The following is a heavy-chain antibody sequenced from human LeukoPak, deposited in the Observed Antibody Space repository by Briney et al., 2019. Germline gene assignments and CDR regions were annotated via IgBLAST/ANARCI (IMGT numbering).Heavy chain of an antibody. CDR1: GFTVSSNY. V-gene: IGHV3-53*01. D-gene: IGHD4-17*01. CDR2: TYRGGST. Sequence: GGSLRLSCAASGFTVSSNYMSWVRQAPGKGLEWVSVTYRGGSTYYEDSVKGRFTVSRDNSKNTLYLQMNSLRAEDTAVYYCARDAPMYDYGGYGFDYWGQGALVTVSS. J-gene: IGHJ4*02. CDR3: ARDAPMYDYGGYGFDY.